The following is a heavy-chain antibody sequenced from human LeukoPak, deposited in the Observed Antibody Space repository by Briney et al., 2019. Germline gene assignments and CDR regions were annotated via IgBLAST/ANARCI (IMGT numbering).Heavy chain of an antibody. Sequence: PGGSLRLSCAASGFTFSNAWMSWVRQAPGKGLEWVGRIKSKTDGGTTDYAAPVKGRLTISRDDSKNTLYLQMNSLKTEDTAVYYCTTDTSVCTSCRDYWGQGTLVTVSS. D-gene: IGHD2-2*01. CDR2: IKSKTDGGTT. CDR1: GFTFSNAW. J-gene: IGHJ4*02. CDR3: TTDTSVCTSCRDY. V-gene: IGHV3-15*01.